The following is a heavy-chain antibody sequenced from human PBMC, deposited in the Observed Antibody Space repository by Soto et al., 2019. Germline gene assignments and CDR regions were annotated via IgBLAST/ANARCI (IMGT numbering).Heavy chain of an antibody. CDR1: GYTFTGYY. V-gene: IGHV1-2*04. Sequence: ASVKVSCKASGYTFTGYYMHWVRQAPGQGLEWMGWINPNSGGTNYAQKFQGWVTMTRDTSISTAYMELSRLRSDDTAVYYCARDSGNYEFWSGYHYYYYMGVWGKGTTVTVSS. J-gene: IGHJ6*03. D-gene: IGHD3-3*01. CDR3: ARDSGNYEFWSGYHYYYYMGV. CDR2: INPNSGGT.